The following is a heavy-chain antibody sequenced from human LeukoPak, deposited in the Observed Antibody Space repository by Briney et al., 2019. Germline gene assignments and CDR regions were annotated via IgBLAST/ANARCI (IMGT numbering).Heavy chain of an antibody. CDR1: GFTFTTYT. D-gene: IGHD2-21*01. V-gene: IGHV3-9*01. Sequence: GGSLRLSCAASGFTFTTYTMSWVRQAPGKGLEWVSGITWNSGSVAYADSVKGRFTISRDNAKNSLYLQMNSLRGDDTALYFCAKVGGAAFDCWGQGTLVTVSS. J-gene: IGHJ4*02. CDR2: ITWNSGSV. CDR3: AKVGGAAFDC.